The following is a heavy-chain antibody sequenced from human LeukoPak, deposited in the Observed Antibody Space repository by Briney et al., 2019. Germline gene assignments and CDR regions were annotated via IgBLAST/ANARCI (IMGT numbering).Heavy chain of an antibody. CDR1: GYSFTNYW. J-gene: IGHJ6*02. Sequence: GESLKISCKGSGYSFTNYWIGWVRQMPGKGLEWMGIIYPGDSHTTYSPSFQGQVTISADKSISTAYLQWNSLKASDTAMYYCASHGRGEPDYGDKRVGDVWGQGTTVTVSS. V-gene: IGHV5-51*01. CDR3: ASHGRGEPDYGDKRVGDV. CDR2: IYPGDSHT. D-gene: IGHD4-17*01.